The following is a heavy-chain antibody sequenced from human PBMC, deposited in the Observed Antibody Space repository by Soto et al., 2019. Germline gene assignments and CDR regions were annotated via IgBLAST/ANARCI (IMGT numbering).Heavy chain of an antibody. CDR3: ASGGDYSNYPGFDY. D-gene: IGHD4-4*01. J-gene: IGHJ4*02. CDR1: GGSISSSSYY. CDR2: IYYSGST. V-gene: IGHV4-39*01. Sequence: SETLSLTCTVSGGSISSSSYYWGWIRQPPGKGLEWIGDIYYSGSTYYNPSLKSRVTLSVDTSKSQFSLKLSSVTAADTAVYYCASGGDYSNYPGFDYWGQGTLVTVSS.